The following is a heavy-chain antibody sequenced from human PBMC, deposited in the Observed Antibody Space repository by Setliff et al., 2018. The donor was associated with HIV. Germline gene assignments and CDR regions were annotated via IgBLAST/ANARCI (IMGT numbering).Heavy chain of an antibody. J-gene: IGHJ4*02. CDR1: GGSISSGTYF. V-gene: IGHV4-61*09. CDR2: IHTSGIT. CDR3: ARGQGAMVTYYFDY. D-gene: IGHD5-18*01. Sequence: SETLSLTCTVSGGSISSGTYFWSWIRQPAGKGLEWIGHIHTSGITYYNPSLKSRFTISVDTSKNQFSLKLSSVTAADTAVYYCARGQGAMVTYYFDYWGQGTLVTVSS.